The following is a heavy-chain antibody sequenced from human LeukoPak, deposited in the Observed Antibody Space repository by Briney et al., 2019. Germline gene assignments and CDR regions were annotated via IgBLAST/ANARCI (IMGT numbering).Heavy chain of an antibody. Sequence: ASVKVSCKASGYTFTSYAMHWVRQAPGQRLEWMGWINAGNGNTKYSQKFQGRVTITRGTSASTAYMELSSLRSEDTAVYYCARVGGLYGSGGRAFDIWGQGTMVTVSS. CDR3: ARVGGLYGSGGRAFDI. V-gene: IGHV1-3*01. D-gene: IGHD3-10*01. CDR1: GYTFTSYA. CDR2: INAGNGNT. J-gene: IGHJ3*02.